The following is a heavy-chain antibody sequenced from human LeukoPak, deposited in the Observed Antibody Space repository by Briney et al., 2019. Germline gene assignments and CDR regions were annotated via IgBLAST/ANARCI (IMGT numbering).Heavy chain of an antibody. J-gene: IGHJ4*02. V-gene: IGHV3-11*04. D-gene: IGHD1-26*01. CDR1: GFTFSDCY. Sequence: PGGSLRLSCAASGFTFSDCYMSWIRQAPGKGLEWVSYISSSGSTIYYADSVKGRFTISRDNAKNSLYLQMNSLRAEDTAVYYCARETIVGATREFDYWGQGTLVTVSS. CDR2: ISSSGSTI. CDR3: ARETIVGATREFDY.